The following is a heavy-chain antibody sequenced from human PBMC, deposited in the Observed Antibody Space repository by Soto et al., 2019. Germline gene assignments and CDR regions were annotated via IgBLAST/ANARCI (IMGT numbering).Heavy chain of an antibody. CDR3: ARAPSPSWLYYFDY. CDR2: IMPLFGKP. D-gene: IGHD5-12*01. V-gene: IGHV1-69*13. J-gene: IGHJ4*02. Sequence: GASVKVSCKASGVSFSGYAFSWVRQAPGQGLEWMGGIMPLFGKPDYAQKFQGRVTITADESTSTTYMELSSLRSEDTALYFCARAPSPSWLYYFDYWGQGTRVTSPQ. CDR1: GVSFSGYA.